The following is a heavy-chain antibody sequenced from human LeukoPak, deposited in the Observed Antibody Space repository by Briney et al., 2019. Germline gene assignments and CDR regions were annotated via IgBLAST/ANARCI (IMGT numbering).Heavy chain of an antibody. Sequence: ASVTVSCKASGYTFTSYGISWVRQAPGQGLEWMGWISAYNGNTNYAQKLQGRVTMTTDTSTSTAYMELRSLRSDDTAVYYCARRPRIVGAINWFDPWGQGTLVTVSS. V-gene: IGHV1-18*01. CDR1: GYTFTSYG. CDR2: ISAYNGNT. D-gene: IGHD1-26*01. CDR3: ARRPRIVGAINWFDP. J-gene: IGHJ5*02.